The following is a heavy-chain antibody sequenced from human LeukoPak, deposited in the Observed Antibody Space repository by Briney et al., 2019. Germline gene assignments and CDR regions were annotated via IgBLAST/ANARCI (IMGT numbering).Heavy chain of an antibody. CDR1: GGTFSSYA. CDR3: ARDGCVMLEWCNWFDP. J-gene: IGHJ5*02. V-gene: IGHV1-69*05. CDR2: IIPIFGTA. D-gene: IGHD3-3*01. Sequence: SAKVSCKASGGTFSSYAIGWVRQAPGQGLEWMGRIIPIFGTANYAQKFQGRVTITTDESTSTAYMELSSLRSEDTAVYYCARDGCVMLEWCNWFDPWGQGTLVTVSS.